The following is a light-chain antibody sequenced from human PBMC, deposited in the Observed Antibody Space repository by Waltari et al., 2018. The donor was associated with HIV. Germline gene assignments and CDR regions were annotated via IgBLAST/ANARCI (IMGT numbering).Light chain of an antibody. CDR1: TLQEKY. CDR2: RDS. J-gene: IGLJ2*01. Sequence: SYELTQPPSVSVSTGQTARITCSGDTLQEKYVSWYQQRPGHSPVLVIYRDSQRPSGIPERLSGSNSGDTATLTISGTQAMDEAAYYCQAWDSSTAVVFGGGTKLTVL. V-gene: IGLV3-1*01. CDR3: QAWDSSTAVV.